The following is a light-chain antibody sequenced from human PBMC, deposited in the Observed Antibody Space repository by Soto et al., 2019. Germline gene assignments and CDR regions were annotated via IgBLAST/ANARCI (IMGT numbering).Light chain of an antibody. CDR1: SSDVGDYND. CDR2: DVT. Sequence: QSALTQPASVSGSPGQSITISCTGTSSDVGDYNDVSWYQHHPGKAPKLMIYDVTNRPSGVSNRFSGSKSGNTASLTISGLQAEDEADYYCSSYTTISTSGCVFGGGTKLTVL. V-gene: IGLV2-14*03. J-gene: IGLJ3*02. CDR3: SSYTTISTSGCV.